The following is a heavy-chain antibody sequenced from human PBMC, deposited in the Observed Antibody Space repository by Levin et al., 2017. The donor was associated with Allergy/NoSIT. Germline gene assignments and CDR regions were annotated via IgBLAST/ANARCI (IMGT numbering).Heavy chain of an antibody. D-gene: IGHD2-21*01. J-gene: IGHJ4*02. CDR3: ARDSVWVVATH. V-gene: IGHV4-61*02. CDR1: GVSVSGGRYY. CDR2: VYTTGTA. Sequence: SETLSLTCTVSGVSVSGGRYYWHWYRQPAGKGLEWLGRVYTTGTANYNPSLKGRVTISIDSSKNEFSLRLSSVTAADTAMYCCARDSVWVVATHWGQGTLVTVSS.